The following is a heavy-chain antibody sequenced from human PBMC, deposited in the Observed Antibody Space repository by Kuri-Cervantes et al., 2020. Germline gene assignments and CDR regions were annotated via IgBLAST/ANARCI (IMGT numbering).Heavy chain of an antibody. D-gene: IGHD3-22*01. CDR2: IYSGGST. V-gene: IGHV3-53*01. CDR1: GFTVSSNY. Sequence: GGSLRLSCAAPGFTVSSNYMSWVRQAPGKGLEWVSVIYSGGSTYYADSVKGRFTISRDNSKNTLYLQMNSLRAEDTAVYYCARGYYYDSSGYSSYYYYGMDVWSQGTTVTVSS. J-gene: IGHJ6*02. CDR3: ARGYYYDSSGYSSYYYYGMDV.